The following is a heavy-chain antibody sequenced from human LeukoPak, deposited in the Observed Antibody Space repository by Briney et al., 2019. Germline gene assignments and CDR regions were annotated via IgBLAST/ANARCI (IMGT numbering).Heavy chain of an antibody. CDR3: ARGPPYSRFIDY. V-gene: IGHV4-59*01. J-gene: IGHJ4*02. CDR1: GGSISSYY. CDR2: IYYSGST. Sequence: PSETLSLTCTVSGGSISSYYWSWIRQPPGKGLEWIGYIYYSGSTNYNPSLKSRVTISVDTSKNQFSLKLSSVTAADTAVYYCARGPPYSRFIDYWGQGTLVTVSS. D-gene: IGHD6-13*01.